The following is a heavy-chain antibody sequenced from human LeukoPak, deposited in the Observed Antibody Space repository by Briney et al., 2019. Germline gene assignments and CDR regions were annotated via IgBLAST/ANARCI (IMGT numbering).Heavy chain of an antibody. CDR1: GGTFISYA. J-gene: IGHJ4*02. CDR2: IIPIFGTA. D-gene: IGHD3-10*01. CDR3: ARDLGFGEPSPFDY. Sequence: GASVKVSCKASGGTFISYAISWVRQAPGQGLEWMGGIIPIFGTANYAQKFQGRVTITADESTSTAYMELSSLRSEDTAVYYCARDLGFGEPSPFDYWGQGTLVTVSS. V-gene: IGHV1-69*13.